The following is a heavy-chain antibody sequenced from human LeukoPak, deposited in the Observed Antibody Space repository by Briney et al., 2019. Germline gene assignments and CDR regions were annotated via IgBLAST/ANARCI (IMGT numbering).Heavy chain of an antibody. Sequence: GGSLRLSCAASGFTFSSYSMNWVRQAPGKGLEWVSYISSSSRSIYYADSVKSRFTISRDNANNSLSLQMNSLRAEDTAVYYCATYGDSRRRDWYFDLWGRGTPVTVSS. J-gene: IGHJ2*01. CDR1: GFTFSSYS. D-gene: IGHD4-17*01. CDR2: ISSSSRSI. V-gene: IGHV3-48*01. CDR3: ATYGDSRRRDWYFDL.